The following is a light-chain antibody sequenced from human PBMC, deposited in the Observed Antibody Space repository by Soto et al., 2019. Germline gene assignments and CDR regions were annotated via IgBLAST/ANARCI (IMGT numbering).Light chain of an antibody. Sequence: QSALTQPASVSGSPGQSITISCTGTSSDLGNYVSWYQQHPGEVPKLIIYSISNRPSGVSNRFSASKSGNTAYLTISGLQAVDEANYYCSSYTSVNNLVFGGGTQLTVL. CDR1: SSDLGNY. V-gene: IGLV2-14*01. J-gene: IGLJ3*02. CDR3: SSYTSVNNLV. CDR2: SIS.